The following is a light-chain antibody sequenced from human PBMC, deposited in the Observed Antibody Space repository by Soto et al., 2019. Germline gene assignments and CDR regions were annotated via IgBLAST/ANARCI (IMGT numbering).Light chain of an antibody. J-gene: IGKJ4*01. CDR3: QPYNNWPIT. Sequence: DIVMTQSPDSLAVSLGERATINCKSSQSIFYSSNNKNYLAWYQQKPGQPPKLLIYWASTREFGVPDRFSGSGSGTDFTLTISSLQAEDVAVYYCQPYNNWPITFGGGTKVDIK. CDR2: WAS. CDR1: QSIFYSSNNKNY. V-gene: IGKV4-1*01.